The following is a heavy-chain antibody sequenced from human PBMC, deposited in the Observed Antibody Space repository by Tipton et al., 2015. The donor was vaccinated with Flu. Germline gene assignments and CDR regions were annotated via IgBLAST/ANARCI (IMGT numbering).Heavy chain of an antibody. D-gene: IGHD3-10*01. V-gene: IGHV4-4*07. CDR2: IYTSGST. J-gene: IGHJ4*02. CDR1: GGSISSYY. Sequence: TLSLTCTVSGGSISSYYCLWIRQPAGKGLEWIGRIYTSGSTNYNPSLKSRVTMSVDTSKNQFSLKLSSVTAADTAVYYCARHPFGSGSYWADYWGQGTLVTVSS. CDR3: ARHPFGSGSYWADY.